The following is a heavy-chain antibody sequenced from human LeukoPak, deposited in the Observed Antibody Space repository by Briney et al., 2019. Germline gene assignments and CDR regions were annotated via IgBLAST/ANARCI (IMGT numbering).Heavy chain of an antibody. CDR1: GFPFKSYG. V-gene: IGHV3-33*01. CDR3: ARMYSGNFESALDY. CDR2: IWYDGSNK. D-gene: IGHD1-26*01. Sequence: GRSLRLSCAASGFPFKSYGMHWVRQAPGKGLEWVAIIWYDGSNKDYADSVKGRFTISRDNSENTLYLQMNSLRAEDTAVYYCARMYSGNFESALDYWGQGTLVTVSS. J-gene: IGHJ4*02.